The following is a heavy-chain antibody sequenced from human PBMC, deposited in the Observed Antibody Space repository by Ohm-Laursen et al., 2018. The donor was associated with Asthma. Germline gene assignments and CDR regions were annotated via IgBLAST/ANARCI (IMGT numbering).Heavy chain of an antibody. CDR2: GGSYYDGGLK. CDR3: ARTWELYYFDY. CDR1: GFTFSSYG. Sequence: SLRLSCAASGFTFSSYGMHWVRQAPGKGLEWVAVGGSYYDGGLKYYADSVNGRFTVSRDDSKNTLYLQMNSLRPDDTAVYYCARTWELYYFDYWGQGTLVTVSS. D-gene: IGHD1-26*01. J-gene: IGHJ4*02. V-gene: IGHV3-30*03.